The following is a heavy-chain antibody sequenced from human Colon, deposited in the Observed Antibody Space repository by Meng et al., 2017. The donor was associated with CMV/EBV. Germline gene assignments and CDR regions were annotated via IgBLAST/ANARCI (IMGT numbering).Heavy chain of an antibody. CDR1: GLSVSNDYW. CDR3: ASSSGWWRIDY. Sequence: VQLQESGPSLVRPSGTLSLTCAVSGLSVSNDYWWTWVRQAPGKGLEWIGEVSQDGRTNSNPSLKSRLSMSVDKSKNQFSLNLRSVTAADTASYFCASSSGWWRIDYWGHGTLVTVSS. V-gene: IGHV4-4*02. D-gene: IGHD6-19*01. CDR2: VSQDGRT. J-gene: IGHJ4*01.